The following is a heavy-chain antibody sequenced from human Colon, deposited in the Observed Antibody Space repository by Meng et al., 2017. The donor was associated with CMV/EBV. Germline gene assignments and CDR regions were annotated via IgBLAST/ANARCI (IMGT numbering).Heavy chain of an antibody. J-gene: IGHJ6*02. V-gene: IGHV3-74*01. CDR2: IDPDGTDT. CDR3: ARSGGGTVTRDYYYYGMDV. D-gene: IGHD4-11*01. CDR1: GFTFSNYW. Sequence: GESLKISCAVSGFTFSNYWMHWVRQAPGKGLEWVSQIDPDGTDTTYADSVKGRFTVSRDNARNTVSLQMNSLRADDTAVYFCARSGGGTVTRDYYYYGMDVWGQGTTVTVSS.